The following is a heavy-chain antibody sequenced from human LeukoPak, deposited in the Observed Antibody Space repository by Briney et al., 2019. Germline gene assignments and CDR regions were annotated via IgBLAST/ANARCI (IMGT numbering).Heavy chain of an antibody. CDR2: IYTSGST. CDR1: GGSISSYY. Sequence: SETLSLTCTVSGGSISSYYWSWIRQPPGKGLEWIGYIYTSGSTNYNPSLKSRVTISVDTSKNQFSLKLSSVTAADTAVYYCARHPKSRNGYYYYYMDVWGKGTTVTVSS. CDR3: ARHPKSRNGYYYYYMDV. D-gene: IGHD2-2*01. V-gene: IGHV4-4*09. J-gene: IGHJ6*03.